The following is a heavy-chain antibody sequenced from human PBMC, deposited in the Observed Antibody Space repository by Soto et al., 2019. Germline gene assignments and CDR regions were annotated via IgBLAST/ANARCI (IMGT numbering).Heavy chain of an antibody. Sequence: QLQLQESGSGLVKPSQTLSLTCAVSGGSISSGGYSWSWIRQPPGKGLEWIGYIYHSGSTYYNPSLKSRVPITEDRSKNQFPLKRSSVPPADTPVYYCARADGDPKTRYYFDYGGQGTLVTVSS. CDR3: ARADGDPKTRYYFDY. CDR2: IYHSGST. J-gene: IGHJ4*02. V-gene: IGHV4-30-2*01. D-gene: IGHD4-17*01. CDR1: GGSISSGGYS.